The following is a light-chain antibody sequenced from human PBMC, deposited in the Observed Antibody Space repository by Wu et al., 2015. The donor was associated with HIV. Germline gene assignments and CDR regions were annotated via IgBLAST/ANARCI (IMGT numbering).Light chain of an antibody. CDR2: GAS. CDR1: QSVSSY. V-gene: IGKV3-15*01. Sequence: EIVLTQSPATLSLSPGERATLSCRASQSVSSYLAWYQQKPGQAPRLLIYGASTRATGIPARFSGSGSGTEFTLTISSLQSEDLAVYYCQQYGTSPRTFGQGTKVEIK. J-gene: IGKJ1*01. CDR3: QQYGTSPRT.